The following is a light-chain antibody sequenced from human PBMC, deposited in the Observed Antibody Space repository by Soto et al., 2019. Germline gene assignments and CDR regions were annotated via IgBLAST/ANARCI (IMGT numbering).Light chain of an antibody. V-gene: IGLV2-14*01. Sequence: QSALTQPASVSGSPGQSITISCTGTSSDVGGYNYVSWYQQHPGKAPKLMIYDVSHRPSGVSNRFSGSKSGNTASLTSSGPQAEDEADYDCSSYTSSSTLVFGTGTKVTVL. CDR3: SSYTSSSTLV. CDR1: SSDVGGYNY. CDR2: DVS. J-gene: IGLJ1*01.